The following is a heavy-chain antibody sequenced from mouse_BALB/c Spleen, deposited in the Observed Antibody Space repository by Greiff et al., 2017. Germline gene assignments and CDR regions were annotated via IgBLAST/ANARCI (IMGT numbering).Heavy chain of an antibody. J-gene: IGHJ2*01. D-gene: IGHD1-2*01. V-gene: IGHV3-8*02. Sequence: EVHLVESGPSLVKPSQTLSLTCSVTGDSITSGYWNWIRKFPGNKLEYMGYISYSGSTSYNPSLNSRISITTDTSKDQYYLQLNSVTTEDTATYYCARYKGEYGYEDYFDYWGQGTTLTVSS. CDR2: ISYSGST. CDR3: ARYKGEYGYEDYFDY. CDR1: GDSITSGY.